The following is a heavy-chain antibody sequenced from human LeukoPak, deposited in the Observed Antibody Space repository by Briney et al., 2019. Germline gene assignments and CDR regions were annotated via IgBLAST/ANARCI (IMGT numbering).Heavy chain of an antibody. CDR2: IYTSGST. Sequence: SETLSLTCTVSGGSISSYYWSWIRQPAGKGLEWIGRIYTSGSTNYNPSPKSRVTMSVDTSKNQFSLKLSSVTAADTAVYYCARDHYDSSGYRVYYYMDVWGKGTTVTVSS. CDR3: ARDHYDSSGYRVYYYMDV. D-gene: IGHD3-22*01. V-gene: IGHV4-4*07. CDR1: GGSISSYY. J-gene: IGHJ6*03.